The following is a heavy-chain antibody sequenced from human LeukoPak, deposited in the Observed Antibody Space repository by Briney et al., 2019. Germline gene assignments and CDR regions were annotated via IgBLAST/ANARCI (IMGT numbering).Heavy chain of an antibody. CDR2: ISSSSSYI. D-gene: IGHD3-10*01. Sequence: ETLSLTCTVSGGSISSGSYYWSWIRQPPGKGLEWVSSISSSSSYIYYADSVKGRFAISRDNAKNSLYLQMNSLRAEDTAVYYCARSSLMDYYYMDVWGKGTTVTISS. J-gene: IGHJ6*03. CDR3: ARSSLMDYYYMDV. CDR1: GGSISSGSYY. V-gene: IGHV3-21*01.